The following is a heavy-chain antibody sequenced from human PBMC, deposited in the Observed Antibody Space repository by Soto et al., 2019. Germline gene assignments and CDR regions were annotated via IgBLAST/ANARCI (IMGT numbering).Heavy chain of an antibody. V-gene: IGHV3-73*01. D-gene: IGHD3-22*01. CDR3: TVDKGKYYYGMDV. Sequence: GGSLRLSCAASGFTFSGSAMHWVRQTSGKGLEWVGRIRSKANSYATAYAASVKGRFTISRDDSKNTAYLQMNSLKTEDTAVYYCTVDKGKYYYGMDVWGQGTTVTISS. J-gene: IGHJ6*02. CDR1: GFTFSGSA. CDR2: IRSKANSYAT.